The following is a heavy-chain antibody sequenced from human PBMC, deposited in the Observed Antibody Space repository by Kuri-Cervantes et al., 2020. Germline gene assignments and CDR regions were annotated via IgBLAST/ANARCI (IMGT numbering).Heavy chain of an antibody. Sequence: SQTLSLTCAVYGGSFSGYYWSWIRQPPGKGLEWIGEINHSGSTNQNPSLKSRVTISVDTSKNQFSLKLSSVTAADTAVYYCARRRYGDYDDWYFDLWGRGTLVTSPQ. CDR1: GGSFSGYY. J-gene: IGHJ2*01. D-gene: IGHD4-17*01. V-gene: IGHV4-34*01. CDR3: ARRRYGDYDDWYFDL. CDR2: INHSGST.